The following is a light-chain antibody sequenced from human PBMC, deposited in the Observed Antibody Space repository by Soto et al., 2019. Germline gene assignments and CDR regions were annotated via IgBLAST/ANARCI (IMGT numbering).Light chain of an antibody. J-gene: IGKJ2*01. CDR2: GAS. V-gene: IGKV3-20*01. CDR3: HQYGDSPQT. CDR1: QSVSSSY. Sequence: PGERVTLSCRASQSVSSSYLTWYQQKPGQAPRLIIYGASTRATGIPDRFSGSGSGTDCTLTISSLEPEDFAVYYCHQYGDSPQTFGQGTKVDI.